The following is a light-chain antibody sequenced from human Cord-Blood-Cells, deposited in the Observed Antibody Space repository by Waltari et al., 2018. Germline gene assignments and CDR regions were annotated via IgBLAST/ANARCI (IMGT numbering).Light chain of an antibody. CDR2: EVS. Sequence: QSALTQPPSASGSPGQSVTISCTGTRRDVGGYNYVSWYQQPPGKAPKLRIYEVSKRPSGVPDRFSGSKSGNTASLTVSGLQAEDEADYYCSSYAGSNNLVFGGGTKLTVL. CDR3: SSYAGSNNLV. J-gene: IGLJ2*01. CDR1: RRDVGGYNY. V-gene: IGLV2-8*01.